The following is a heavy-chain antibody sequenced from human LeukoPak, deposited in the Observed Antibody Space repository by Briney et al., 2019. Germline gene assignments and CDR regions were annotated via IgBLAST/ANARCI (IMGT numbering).Heavy chain of an antibody. CDR3: ASEGDYIPFYY. J-gene: IGHJ4*02. CDR2: IWYDGGNK. CDR1: GFTFSSYG. V-gene: IGHV3-33*01. D-gene: IGHD4-17*01. Sequence: PGRSLRLSCAASGFTFSSYGMHWVRQAPGKGLEWVAVIWYDGGNKYYADSVKGRFTISRDNSKNTLYLQMNSLRAEDTAVYYCASEGDYIPFYYWGQGTLVIVSS.